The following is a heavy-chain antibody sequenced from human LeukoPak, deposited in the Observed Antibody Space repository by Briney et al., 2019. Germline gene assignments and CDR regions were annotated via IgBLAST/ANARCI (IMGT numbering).Heavy chain of an antibody. V-gene: IGHV1-18*04. D-gene: IGHD2-15*01. Sequence: ASVKVSCKPSGYTFTSFGISWVRQAPGQGLEWMGWIGAYNGDTNYAQKFQGRVTMTTDTSTSTAYTDLRILRSDDTAVYYCTRDHCSGDNCPSFDYWGQGTLVTVSS. CDR1: GYTFTSFG. J-gene: IGHJ4*02. CDR3: TRDHCSGDNCPSFDY. CDR2: IGAYNGDT.